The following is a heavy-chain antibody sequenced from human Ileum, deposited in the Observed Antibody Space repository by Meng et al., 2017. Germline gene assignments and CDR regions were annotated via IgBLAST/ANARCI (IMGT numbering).Heavy chain of an antibody. CDR1: GGSITSGDYY. CDR2: IYTSGST. V-gene: IGHV4-61*02. CDR3: ARGITEPGNPWFDP. Sequence: VALQESGPALVAPSQTLSLTCPVSGGSITSGDYYWTWIRQPAGKGLEWIGRIYTSGSTNYNPSLKSRVTISVDASKNQFSLKLSSVTAADTAVYYCARGITEPGNPWFDPWGQGTLVTVSS. J-gene: IGHJ5*02. D-gene: IGHD4-23*01.